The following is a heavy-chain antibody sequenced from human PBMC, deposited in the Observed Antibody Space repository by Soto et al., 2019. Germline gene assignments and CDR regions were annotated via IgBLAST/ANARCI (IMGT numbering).Heavy chain of an antibody. J-gene: IGHJ6*02. V-gene: IGHV3-30*18. D-gene: IGHD4-17*01. CDR3: AKDLGDYYYYYGMDV. Sequence: GGSLRLSCTASGFTFSSYGMHWVRQAPGKGLEWVAVISYDGSNKYYADSVKGRFTISRDNSKNTLYLQMNSLRAEDTAVYYCAKDLGDYYYYYGMDVWGQGTTVTVS. CDR1: GFTFSSYG. CDR2: ISYDGSNK.